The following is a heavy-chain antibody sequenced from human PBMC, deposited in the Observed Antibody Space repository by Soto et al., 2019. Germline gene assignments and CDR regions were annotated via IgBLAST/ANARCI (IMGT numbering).Heavy chain of an antibody. Sequence: EVQLLESGGGFVKPGGSLRLSCEGSGFIFSSHAMSWVRQAPGKGLEWVSSVSGSGASVHLPDFLKGRFSSSRDNSKNTVYLELNNLRVDDTATYFCARYWNAGTLYGAFDIWGQGTTVIVS. CDR1: GFIFSSHA. D-gene: IGHD2-15*01. CDR3: ARYWNAGTLYGAFDI. J-gene: IGHJ3*02. CDR2: VSGSGASV. V-gene: IGHV3-23*01.